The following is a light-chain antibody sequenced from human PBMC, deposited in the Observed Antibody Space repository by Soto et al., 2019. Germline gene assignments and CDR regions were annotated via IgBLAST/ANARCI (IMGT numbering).Light chain of an antibody. CDR2: SNN. J-gene: IGLJ2*01. CDR3: AVWDDSLNMV. V-gene: IGLV1-47*02. CDR1: SSNIGNNY. Sequence: QAVVTQPPSASGTPGQRVTISCSGSSSNIGNNYVYWYQHLPETAPKLLIYSNNQRPSGVPDRFSASKSGSSASLAISGLRSEDEADYYCAVWDDSLNMVFGGGTKVTVL.